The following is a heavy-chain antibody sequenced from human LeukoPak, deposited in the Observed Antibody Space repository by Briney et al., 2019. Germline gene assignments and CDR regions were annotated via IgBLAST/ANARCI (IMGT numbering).Heavy chain of an antibody. D-gene: IGHD1-26*01. CDR2: IYYSGST. CDR3: ARHPVGATLEIDY. J-gene: IGHJ4*02. CDR1: GGSISSSSYY. Sequence: SETLSLTCTVSGGSISSSSYYWGWIRQPPGKGLEWIGSIYYSGSTYYNPSLKSRVTISVGTSKNQFSLKLSSVTAADTAVYYCARHPVGATLEIDYWGQGTLVTVSS. V-gene: IGHV4-39*01.